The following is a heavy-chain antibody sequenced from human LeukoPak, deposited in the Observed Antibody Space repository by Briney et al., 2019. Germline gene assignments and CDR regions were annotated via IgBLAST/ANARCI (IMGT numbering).Heavy chain of an antibody. CDR2: ISDSGDSA. D-gene: IGHD5-24*01. J-gene: IGHJ4*02. Sequence: HPGGSLRLSCAASGFTFSSYGMTWVRQAPGKGLEWVSTISDSGDSAYYADSVRGRFTISRDNSKNTLYLQMNSLRAEDTAVYFCVKSGYNRFDYWGQGTLVTVSS. CDR1: GFTFSSYG. V-gene: IGHV3-23*01. CDR3: VKSGYNRFDY.